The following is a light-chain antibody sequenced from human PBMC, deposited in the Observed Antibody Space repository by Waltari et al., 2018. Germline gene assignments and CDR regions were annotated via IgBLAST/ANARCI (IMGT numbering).Light chain of an antibody. CDR2: QVS. CDR3: MQTVQFRWT. Sequence: DVVVTQSPLSSPVTLGQPASISCRSSQSLVDSDGNTYLSWLQQGPGQPPRLLIYQVSNRFSGVPDRFSGSGAGTDFTLKISRVEAEDVGVYYCMQTVQFRWTFGQGTKVEIK. V-gene: IGKV2-24*01. J-gene: IGKJ1*01. CDR1: QSLVDSDGNTY.